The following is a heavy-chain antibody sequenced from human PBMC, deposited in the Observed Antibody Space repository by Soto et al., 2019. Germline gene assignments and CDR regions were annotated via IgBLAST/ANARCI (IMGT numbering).Heavy chain of an antibody. CDR2: IYHSGST. V-gene: IGHV4-30-2*01. CDR1: GGSISSGGYS. Sequence: SETLSLTCAVSGGSISSGGYSWSWIRQPPGKGLEWIGYIYHSGSTYYNPSLKSRVTISVDRSKNQFSLKLSSVTAADTAVYYCARVAPGYCSSTSCYSHNWFDPWGQGTLVTVSS. D-gene: IGHD2-2*01. CDR3: ARVAPGYCSSTSCYSHNWFDP. J-gene: IGHJ5*02.